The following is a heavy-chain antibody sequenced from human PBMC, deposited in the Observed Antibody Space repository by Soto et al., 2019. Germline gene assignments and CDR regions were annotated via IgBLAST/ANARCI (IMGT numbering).Heavy chain of an antibody. D-gene: IGHD3-9*01. CDR2: ISSSRSTI. Sequence: PGGSLRLSCADSGFPFSSYEMYWGRLAPGKGLEWLSDISSSRSTIHYADSVKGPFTISRDNAKKSLYLQMDSLSAEDTAIYYCASRLVIRYYYDDMDVWGQGTTVTVSS. CDR1: GFPFSSYE. J-gene: IGHJ6*02. V-gene: IGHV3-48*03. CDR3: ASRLVIRYYYDDMDV.